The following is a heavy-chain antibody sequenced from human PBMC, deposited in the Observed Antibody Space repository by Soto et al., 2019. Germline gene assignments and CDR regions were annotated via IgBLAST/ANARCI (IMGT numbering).Heavy chain of an antibody. CDR3: ARWRDVVANHDS. D-gene: IGHD5-12*01. V-gene: IGHV1-2*02. CDR2: INPNSGAS. J-gene: IGHJ4*02. Sequence: ASVKVSCKTSGYTFIDYYVHWIRQAPGQGLEWVGWINPNSGASNYAQNFQGRVTMTRDRSSSTVYMELTGLRSDDTAVYYCARWRDVVANHDSSGQGPLDTVSS. CDR1: GYTFIDYY.